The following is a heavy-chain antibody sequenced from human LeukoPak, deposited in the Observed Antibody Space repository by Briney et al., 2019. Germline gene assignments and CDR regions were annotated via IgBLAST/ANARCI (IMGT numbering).Heavy chain of an antibody. D-gene: IGHD5-18*01. J-gene: IGHJ4*02. CDR2: MNPNSGHT. Sequence: ASVKVSCKASGYSFTSYDINWVRQATGQGLEWMGWMNPNSGHTGYAQKFLGRVTMTRNTSISTAYMELSSLRSEDTAVYYCARGNKYSYGRSYYFDYWGQGTLVTVSS. CDR3: ARGNKYSYGRSYYFDY. CDR1: GYSFTSYD. V-gene: IGHV1-8*01.